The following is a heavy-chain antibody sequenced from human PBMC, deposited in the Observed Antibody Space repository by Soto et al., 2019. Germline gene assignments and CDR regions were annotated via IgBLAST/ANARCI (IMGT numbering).Heavy chain of an antibody. V-gene: IGHV1-18*01. CDR1: GYTFTSYG. CDR2: ISPYNGNT. D-gene: IGHD6-13*01. J-gene: IGHJ5*02. Sequence: QVQLVQSGAEVKKPGASVKVSCKASGYTFTSYGISWVRQAPGQGLEWMGWISPYNGNTNYAQKLQGRVTMTTDTATSTAYMERRSRSSDATAVYYCARDEAAHTFDPWGQGPLVTVS. CDR3: ARDEAAHTFDP.